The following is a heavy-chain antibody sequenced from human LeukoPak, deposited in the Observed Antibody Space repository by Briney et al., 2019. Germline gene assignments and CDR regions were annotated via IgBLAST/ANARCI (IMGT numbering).Heavy chain of an antibody. V-gene: IGHV3-23*01. CDR1: GFTFSTYA. CDR3: AKGINSGSYYYFDY. Sequence: PAGSLRLSCAASGFTFSTYAMNWVRQAPGKGLEWFSSIRSSGVDTYYADSVEGRFTISRDNSKNTLYLQMNSLRVEDTAIYYCAKGINSGSYYYFDYWGQGTVATVSS. J-gene: IGHJ4*02. CDR2: IRSSGVDT. D-gene: IGHD1-26*01.